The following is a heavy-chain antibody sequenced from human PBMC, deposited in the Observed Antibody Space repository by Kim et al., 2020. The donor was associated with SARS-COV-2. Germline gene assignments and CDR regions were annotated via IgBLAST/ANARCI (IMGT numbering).Heavy chain of an antibody. V-gene: IGHV4-39*01. D-gene: IGHD6-19*01. CDR2: IYYSGST. CDR1: GGSISSSSYY. CDR3: AGVDASTGYSSGWYNWFDP. J-gene: IGHJ5*02. Sequence: SETLSLTCTVSGGSISSSSYYWGWIRQPPGKGLEWIGSIYYSGSTYSNPSLKSRVTISVDTSKNQFSLKLSSVTAADTAVYYCAGVDASTGYSSGWYNWFDPWGQGTLGTVSS.